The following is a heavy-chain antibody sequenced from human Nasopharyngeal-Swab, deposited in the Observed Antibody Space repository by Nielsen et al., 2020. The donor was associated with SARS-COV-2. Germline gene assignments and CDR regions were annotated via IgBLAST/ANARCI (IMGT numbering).Heavy chain of an antibody. CDR3: AREWLDYYYYYGMDV. J-gene: IGHJ6*02. CDR2: ISAYNGNT. D-gene: IGHD6-19*01. Sequence: ASVKVSCKASGYNFTSYGISWVRQAPGQGLEWMGWISAYNGNTNYAQKLQGRVTMTTDTSTSTAYMELRSLRSDDTAVYYCAREWLDYYYYYGMDVWGQGTTVTVSS. CDR1: GYNFTSYG. V-gene: IGHV1-18*01.